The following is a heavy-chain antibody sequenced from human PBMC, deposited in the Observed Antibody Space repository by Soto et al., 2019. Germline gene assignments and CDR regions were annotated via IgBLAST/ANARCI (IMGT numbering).Heavy chain of an antibody. V-gene: IGHV4-31*03. CDR1: GGSISSGGYD. CDR3: ASRIQPKVSDNAFDI. J-gene: IGHJ3*02. CDR2: IYYSGST. Sequence: QVQLQESGPGLVKPSQTLSLTCTVSGGSISSGGYDWSWFRQHPGKGLEWIGYIYYSGSTYYNPSLKSRVTISVDTSKNQFSLKLSSVTAADTAVYYCASRIQPKVSDNAFDIWGQGTMVTVSS. D-gene: IGHD5-18*01.